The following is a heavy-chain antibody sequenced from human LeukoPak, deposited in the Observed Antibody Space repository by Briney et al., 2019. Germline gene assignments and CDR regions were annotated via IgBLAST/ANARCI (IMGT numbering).Heavy chain of an antibody. J-gene: IGHJ3*02. V-gene: IGHV1-2*02. CDR3: AREGALGAFDI. D-gene: IGHD3-16*01. Sequence: ASVKVSCKASGYTFTGYYMHWVRQAPGQGLEWMGWINPNSGGTNYAQKVQGRVTMTRDTSISTAYMELSRLRSDDTAVYYCAREGALGAFDIWGQGTMVTVSS. CDR1: GYTFTGYY. CDR2: INPNSGGT.